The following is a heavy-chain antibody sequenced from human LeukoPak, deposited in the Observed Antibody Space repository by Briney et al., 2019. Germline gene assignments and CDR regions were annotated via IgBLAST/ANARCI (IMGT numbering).Heavy chain of an antibody. Sequence: SETLSLICAVYGGSFSNYHWSWIRQSPGKGLEWIGEINHSGSTNYNPSLKSRVTISVDTSKNQFSLKLSSVTAADTAVYYCARGGVTFDYWGQGTLVTVSS. V-gene: IGHV4-34*01. CDR3: ARGGVTFDY. CDR1: GGSFSNYH. J-gene: IGHJ4*02. D-gene: IGHD2-21*02. CDR2: INHSGST.